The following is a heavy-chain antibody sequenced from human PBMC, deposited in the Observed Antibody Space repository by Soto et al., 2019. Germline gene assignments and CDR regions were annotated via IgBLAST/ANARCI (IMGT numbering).Heavy chain of an antibody. CDR1: GGSISSGDYY. CDR3: ARNMIVVVMIDY. CDR2: IYYSGST. J-gene: IGHJ4*02. D-gene: IGHD3-22*01. Sequence: QVQLQESGPGLVKPSQTLSLTCTVSGGSISSGDYYWSWIRQPPGKGLEWIGYIYYSGSTYYNPSLKSRVXIXVXXSKNPFSLKLSSVTAADTAVYYCARNMIVVVMIDYWGQGTLVTVSS. V-gene: IGHV4-30-4*01.